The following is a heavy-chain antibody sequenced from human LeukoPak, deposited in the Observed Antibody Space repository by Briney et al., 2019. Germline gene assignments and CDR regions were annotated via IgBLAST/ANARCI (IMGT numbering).Heavy chain of an antibody. CDR3: ARKHGYTPDY. D-gene: IGHD1-1*01. CDR1: GGSISNYY. V-gene: IGHV4-59*08. CDR2: IYYSGST. J-gene: IGHJ4*02. Sequence: SETLSLTCTVSGGSISNYYWSWIRQPPGKGLEWIGYIYYSGSTNYNPSLKSRVTISVDTSKNQFSLKLSSVTAADTAVYYCARKHGYTPDYWGQGTLVTVSS.